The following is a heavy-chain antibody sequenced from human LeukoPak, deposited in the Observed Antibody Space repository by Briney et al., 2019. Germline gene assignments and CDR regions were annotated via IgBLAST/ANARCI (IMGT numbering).Heavy chain of an antibody. D-gene: IGHD2-2*02. J-gene: IGHJ3*02. V-gene: IGHV3-33*01. Sequence: GGSLRLSCAASGFTFSSYGMHWVRQAPGKGLEWVAIIWYDGSNKYYADSVKGRFTISRVNSKNTLYLQMNSLRAEDTAVYYCARDWVDIVVVPAAIIGGAFDIWGQGTMVTVSS. CDR1: GFTFSSYG. CDR3: ARDWVDIVVVPAAIIGGAFDI. CDR2: IWYDGSNK.